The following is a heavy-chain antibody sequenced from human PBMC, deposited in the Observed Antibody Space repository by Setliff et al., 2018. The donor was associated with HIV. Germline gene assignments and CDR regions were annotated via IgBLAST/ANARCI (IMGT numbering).Heavy chain of an antibody. D-gene: IGHD3-22*01. J-gene: IGHJ4*02. CDR1: VYTFTSYD. Sequence: ASVKVSCKASVYTFTSYDINWVRQATGQGLEWMGWMNPNSGNTGYAQKFQGRVTMTRNTSISTAYMELSSLRSEDTAVYYCARGPIHDSSGYYYAYWGQGTLVTVSS. CDR2: MNPNSGNT. V-gene: IGHV1-8*02. CDR3: ARGPIHDSSGYYYAY.